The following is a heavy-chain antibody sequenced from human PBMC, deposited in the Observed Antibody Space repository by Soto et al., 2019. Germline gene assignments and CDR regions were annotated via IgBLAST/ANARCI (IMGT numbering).Heavy chain of an antibody. D-gene: IGHD6-13*01. Sequence: SETLSLTCTVSGGSLNSGNYYWTWLRQHPGKGLEWIGYISDSGSTNYNPSLKSRVTVSIDRSKNQFSLELSSVTAADTAVYYCARRTWSTWCFEYWGRGTLVTVSS. CDR1: GGSLNSGNYY. CDR2: ISDSGST. CDR3: ARRTWSTWCFEY. V-gene: IGHV4-61*01. J-gene: IGHJ4*02.